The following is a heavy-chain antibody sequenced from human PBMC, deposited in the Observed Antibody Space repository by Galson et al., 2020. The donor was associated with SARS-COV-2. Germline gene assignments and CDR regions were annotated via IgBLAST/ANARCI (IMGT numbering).Heavy chain of an antibody. CDR1: GGTFSSYA. D-gene: IGHD2-15*01. J-gene: IGHJ6*02. CDR3: ARALWRSGGSRLQPLYYYGMDV. CDR2: IIPIFGTA. V-gene: IGHV1-69*13. Sequence: SVKVSCKASGGTFSSYAISWVRQAPGQGLEWMGGIIPIFGTANYAQKFQGRVTITADESTSTAYMELSSLRSEDTAVYYCARALWRSGGSRLQPLYYYGMDVWGQGTTVTVSS.